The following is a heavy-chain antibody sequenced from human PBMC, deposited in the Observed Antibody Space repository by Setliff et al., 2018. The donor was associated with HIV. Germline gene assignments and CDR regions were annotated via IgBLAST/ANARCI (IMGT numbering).Heavy chain of an antibody. CDR3: ARLSGDYYYFDY. CDR2: IFASGDT. CDR1: GGSINRSNYY. V-gene: IGHV4-61*05. J-gene: IGHJ4*02. Sequence: SETLSLTCTVPGGSINRSNYYWGWMRQPPGKGLEWIGFIFASGDTKYNPSLKSRVTISVDTSKNQFSLKLTSVTAADTAVYYCARLSGDYYYFDYWGQGTLVTVSS. D-gene: IGHD2-21*02.